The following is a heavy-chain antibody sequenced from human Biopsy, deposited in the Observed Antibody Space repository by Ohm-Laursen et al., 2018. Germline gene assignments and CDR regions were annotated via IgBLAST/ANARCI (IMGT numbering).Heavy chain of an antibody. J-gene: IGHJ5*02. CDR2: IFYSGII. CDR1: GGSVSSNTNY. Sequence: TLSLTWPVSGGSVSSNTNYWAWIRQPPGKGLEWIGSIFYSGIIYYNPSLKSRVSISVDTSKNQFSLNLNSVTAADTAVYYCARHPTGFWFDPWGQGTLVIVSS. CDR3: ARHPTGFWFDP. V-gene: IGHV4-39*01.